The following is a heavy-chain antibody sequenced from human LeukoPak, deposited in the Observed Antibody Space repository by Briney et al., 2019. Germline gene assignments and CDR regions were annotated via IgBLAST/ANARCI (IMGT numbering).Heavy chain of an antibody. Sequence: GGSLRLSCAASGFTFSSYWMHWVRQAPGKGLVWVSRINSDGSSTSYADSVKGRFAISRDNAKNTLYLQMNSLRAEDTAVYYCAREAWELQHDYWGQGTLVTVSS. D-gene: IGHD1-26*01. CDR2: INSDGSST. CDR1: GFTFSSYW. CDR3: AREAWELQHDY. J-gene: IGHJ4*02. V-gene: IGHV3-74*01.